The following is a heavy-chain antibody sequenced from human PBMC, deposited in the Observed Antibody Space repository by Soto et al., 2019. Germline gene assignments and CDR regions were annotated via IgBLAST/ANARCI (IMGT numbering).Heavy chain of an antibody. CDR1: GYTFTSYG. Sequence: QVQLVQSGAEVKKPGASVKVSCKASGYTFTSYGISWVRQAPGQGLEWMGWISAYNGNTNYAQKLQGRVTMTTDTSTSTAYMELRSRRSDDTAVYYCARDPLMAVTTPNDAFDIWGQGTMVTVSS. CDR3: ARDPLMAVTTPNDAFDI. J-gene: IGHJ3*02. CDR2: ISAYNGNT. D-gene: IGHD4-17*01. V-gene: IGHV1-18*01.